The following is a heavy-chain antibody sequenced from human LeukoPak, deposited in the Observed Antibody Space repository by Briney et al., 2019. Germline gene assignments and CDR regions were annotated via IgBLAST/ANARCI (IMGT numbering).Heavy chain of an antibody. J-gene: IGHJ4*02. Sequence: GRSLRLSCAASGFTFGNYVMHWVRQAPGKGLEWVAVISYDGTNKSYADSVKGRFTISRDNSKNTLHLQMNSLRAEDTAVYYCAKDDRGNEAPFDYWGQGTLVTVSS. CDR2: ISYDGTNK. V-gene: IGHV3-30*18. CDR1: GFTFGNYV. CDR3: AKDDRGNEAPFDY.